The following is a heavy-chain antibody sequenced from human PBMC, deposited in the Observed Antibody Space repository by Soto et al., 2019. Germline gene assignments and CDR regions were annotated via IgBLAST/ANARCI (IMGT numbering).Heavy chain of an antibody. V-gene: IGHV3-7*03. CDR2: IPQEGGDG. J-gene: IGHJ6*02. D-gene: IGHD2-21*02. Sequence: DVQLVESGGAVVQPGESLRLSCEVSGFTFSMYSMTWVRQAPGNGLEWVAKIPQEGGDGHYADSVKGRFTISRDNAKNSVFLQMNNLRAADTAVYYCARDQLILPAHDFFYGSDVWGQGATVTVS. CDR3: ARDQLILPAHDFFYGSDV. CDR1: GFTFSMYS.